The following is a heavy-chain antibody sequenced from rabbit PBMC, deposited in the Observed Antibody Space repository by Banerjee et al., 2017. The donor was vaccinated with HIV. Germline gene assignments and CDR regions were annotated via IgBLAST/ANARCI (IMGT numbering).Heavy chain of an antibody. V-gene: IGHV1S45*01. D-gene: IGHD6-1*01. CDR3: ARSPYAGYAGYGYAVYFNL. Sequence: QEQLKESGGGLVQPGGSLTLTCTASGFTLSSYYMSWVRQAPGKGLEWIGYIDGGSSGSTYYASWAKGRFTISKTSSTTVTLQMTSLTAADTATYFCARSPYAGYAGYGYAVYFNLWGPGTLVTVS. CDR2: IDGGSSGST. J-gene: IGHJ4*01. CDR1: GFTLSSYYM.